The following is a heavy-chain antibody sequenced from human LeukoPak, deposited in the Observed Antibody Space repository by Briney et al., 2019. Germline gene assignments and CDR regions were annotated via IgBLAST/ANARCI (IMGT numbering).Heavy chain of an antibody. D-gene: IGHD2-15*01. J-gene: IGHJ6*03. Sequence: SETLSLTCTVSGGSISSYYWSWIRQPPGKGLEWIGYIYYSGSTNYNPSLKSRVTISVVTSKNQFSLKLCSVTAADTAVYYCARSVEGYCRGGSCYFYSYYMDVWGKGTTVTVSS. CDR3: ARSVEGYCRGGSCYFYSYYMDV. V-gene: IGHV4-59*01. CDR1: GGSISSYY. CDR2: IYYSGST.